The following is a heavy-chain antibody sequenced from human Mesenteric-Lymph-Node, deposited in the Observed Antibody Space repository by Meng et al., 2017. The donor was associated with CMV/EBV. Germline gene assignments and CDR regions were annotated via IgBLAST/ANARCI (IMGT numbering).Heavy chain of an antibody. CDR1: GFTVSSNY. CDR2: IYSDGRT. CDR3: ARFYGAGSYFFDP. D-gene: IGHD3-10*01. J-gene: IGHJ5*02. V-gene: IGHV3-66*02. Sequence: GGSLRLSCAASGFTVSSNYMSWVRQAPGKGLEWVSVIYSDGRTYYADSVRGRFTISRDNSRTTLYLQMNSLRAEDTAVYYCARFYGAGSYFFDPWGQGTLVTVSS.